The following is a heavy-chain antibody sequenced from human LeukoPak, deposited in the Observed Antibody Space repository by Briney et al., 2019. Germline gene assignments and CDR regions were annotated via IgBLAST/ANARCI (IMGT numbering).Heavy chain of an antibody. V-gene: IGHV3-23*01. Sequence: GGSLRLSCAASGFTFSSYAMSWVRQAPGKGLEWASAISGSGGSTYYADSVKGRFTISRDNSKNTLYLQMNSLRAEDTAVYYCAKWVTGYSSGWYEGYYYYMDVWGKGTTVTVSS. J-gene: IGHJ6*03. CDR2: ISGSGGST. D-gene: IGHD6-19*01. CDR1: GFTFSSYA. CDR3: AKWVTGYSSGWYEGYYYYMDV.